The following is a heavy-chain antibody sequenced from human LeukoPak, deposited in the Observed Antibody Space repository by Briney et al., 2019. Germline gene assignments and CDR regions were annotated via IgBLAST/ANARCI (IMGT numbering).Heavy chain of an antibody. Sequence: PSETLSLTCTVSGGSISSSYSWGWIRQPPGKGLEWIGNIYYSGSTYYNLSLKSRVTISVDTSKNQFSLKLSSVTAADTAVYYCARAGTVDIVATNGWYFDLWGRGTLVTVSS. J-gene: IGHJ2*01. V-gene: IGHV4-39*07. D-gene: IGHD5-12*01. CDR3: ARAGTVDIVATNGWYFDL. CDR1: GGSISSSYS. CDR2: IYYSGST.